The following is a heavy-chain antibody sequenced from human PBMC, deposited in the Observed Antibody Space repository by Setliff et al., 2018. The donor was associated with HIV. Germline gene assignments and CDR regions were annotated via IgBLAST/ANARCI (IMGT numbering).Heavy chain of an antibody. CDR2: IYYTGIP. Sequence: SETLSLTCSVFGGSMNSHYWSWIRQPPGKGLEWIGLIYYTGIPTYNTSLKSRVTMSVDRSKNQFSLRLTSVTAADTAMYYCARVARVHPFDPWGQGTLGTSPQ. V-gene: IGHV4-59*11. CDR3: ARVARVHPFDP. J-gene: IGHJ5*02. CDR1: GGSMNSHY.